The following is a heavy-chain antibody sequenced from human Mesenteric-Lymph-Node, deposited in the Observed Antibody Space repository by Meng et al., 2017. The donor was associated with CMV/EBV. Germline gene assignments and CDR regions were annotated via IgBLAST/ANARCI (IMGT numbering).Heavy chain of an antibody. V-gene: IGHV1-2*02. CDR1: GYTFTGYY. Sequence: ASVKVSCKASGYTFTGYYMHWVRQAPGQGLEWMGWINPNSGGTNYAQKFQGRVTMTRDTSISTAYMELRRLRSDDTAEYYCARDLGVVLVPAPWGQGTLVTVSS. CDR3: ARDLGVVLVPAP. J-gene: IGHJ5*02. D-gene: IGHD2-2*01. CDR2: INPNSGGT.